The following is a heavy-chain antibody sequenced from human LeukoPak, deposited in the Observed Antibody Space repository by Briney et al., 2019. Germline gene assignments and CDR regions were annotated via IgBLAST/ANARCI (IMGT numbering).Heavy chain of an antibody. J-gene: IGHJ4*02. CDR3: AKGDYEIQLWLRRLGIDY. CDR1: GFTFSSYG. CDR2: ISYDGSNK. Sequence: PGRSLRLSCAASGFTFSSYGMHWVRQAPGEGLEWVAVISYDGSNKYYADSVKGRFTISRDNSKNTLYLQMNSLRAEDTAVYYCAKGDYEIQLWLRRLGIDYWGQGTLVTVSS. D-gene: IGHD5-18*01. V-gene: IGHV3-30*18.